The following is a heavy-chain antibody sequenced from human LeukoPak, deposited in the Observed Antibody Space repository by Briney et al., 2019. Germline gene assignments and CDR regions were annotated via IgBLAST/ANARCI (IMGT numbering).Heavy chain of an antibody. CDR1: GVTFSSSA. Sequence: PGGPLRLSCADSGVTFSSSAMSWVSEAPGKGREWGSAISGSGGSTYYADTVKGRFTISRDNSKNTLYLQMNSLRAEDTAVYYCAKSSAAGRDAFDSWGQGTMVTVSS. CDR2: ISGSGGST. J-gene: IGHJ3*02. V-gene: IGHV3-23*01. CDR3: AKSSAAGRDAFDS. D-gene: IGHD6-13*01.